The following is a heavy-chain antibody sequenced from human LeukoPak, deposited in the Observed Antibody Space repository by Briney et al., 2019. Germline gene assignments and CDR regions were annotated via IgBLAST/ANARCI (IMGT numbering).Heavy chain of an antibody. J-gene: IGHJ4*02. CDR1: GFTFSSYG. D-gene: IGHD3-22*01. CDR2: IWYDGSNK. CDR3: AKDLDYYDSSGYYGS. Sequence: GGSLRLSCAASGFTFSSYGMHWVRQAPGKGLEWVAVIWYDGSNKYYADSVKGRFTISRDNSKNSLYLQMNSLRTEDTALYYCAKDLDYYDSSGYYGSWGQGTLVTVSS. V-gene: IGHV3-33*03.